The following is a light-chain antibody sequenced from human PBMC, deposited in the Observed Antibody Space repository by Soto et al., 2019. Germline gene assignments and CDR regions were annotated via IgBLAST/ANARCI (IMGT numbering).Light chain of an antibody. V-gene: IGLV4-69*01. CDR3: QTWDTGIVV. CDR2: LNNDGSH. Sequence: QLVLTQSPSASASLGASVKLTCNLSRGNTNYAIAWHQQQPEKGPRYLMKLNNDGSHSKGDGIPDRFSGSSSGAERSLTISSLRSEDEADYYCQTWDTGIVVFGGGTKLTVL. CDR1: RGNTNYA. J-gene: IGLJ2*01.